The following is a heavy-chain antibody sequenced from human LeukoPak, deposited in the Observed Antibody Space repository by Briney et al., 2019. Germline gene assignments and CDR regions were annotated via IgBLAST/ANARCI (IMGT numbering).Heavy chain of an antibody. CDR2: ISDDGSNK. Sequence: PGGSLRLSCAASGFTFSSYGMHWVRQAPGKGLEWVAVISDDGSNKYYADSVKGRFTISRDNSKNTLYLQMNSLRAEDTAVYYCARVSHFRGKRAVAPSWGQGTLVTVSS. CDR1: GFTFSSYG. CDR3: ARVSHFRGKRAVAPS. D-gene: IGHD6-19*01. V-gene: IGHV3-30*03. J-gene: IGHJ5*02.